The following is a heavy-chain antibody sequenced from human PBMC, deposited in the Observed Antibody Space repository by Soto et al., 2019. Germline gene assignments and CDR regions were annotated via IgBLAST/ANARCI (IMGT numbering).Heavy chain of an antibody. CDR3: ARLHCNSPNCVPLDP. V-gene: IGHV4-39*01. CDR2: IYYSGSA. D-gene: IGHD2-2*01. J-gene: IGHJ5*02. Sequence: QLQLQESGPGLVKPSETLSLTCSVSGGSISSVSYYWGWIRQPPGKGLEWIGSIYYSGSAYYSPSLKCRVTMSVDTSKNQLSLELRSVTAADTAVYYCARLHCNSPNCVPLDPWGQGTLVTVSS. CDR1: GGSISSVSYY.